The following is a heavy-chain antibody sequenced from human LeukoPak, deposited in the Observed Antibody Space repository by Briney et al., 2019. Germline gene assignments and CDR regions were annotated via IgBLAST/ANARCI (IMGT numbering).Heavy chain of an antibody. V-gene: IGHV3-21*01. CDR1: GFTFSSYS. J-gene: IGHJ4*02. CDR3: ARATRGYSGYGPSGYYFDY. Sequence: PGGSLRLSCAASGFTFSSYSMNWVRQAPGKGLEWVSSISSSSSYIYYADSVKARFTISRDNAKNSLYLQMNSLRAEDTAVYYCARATRGYSGYGPSGYYFDYWGQGTLVTVSS. D-gene: IGHD5-12*01. CDR2: ISSSSSYI.